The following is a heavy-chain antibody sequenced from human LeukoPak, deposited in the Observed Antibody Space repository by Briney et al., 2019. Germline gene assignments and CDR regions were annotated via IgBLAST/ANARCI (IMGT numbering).Heavy chain of an antibody. V-gene: IGHV4-59*01. J-gene: IGHJ6*02. Sequence: PSETLSLTCTVSGGSISSYYWSWIRQPPGKGLEWIGYIYYSGSTNYNPSLKSRVTISVDTSKNQFSLKLSSVTAADTAVYYCARASVNYYYGMDVWGQGTTVTVSS. CDR2: IYYSGST. CDR3: ARASVNYYYGMDV. D-gene: IGHD4-11*01. CDR1: GGSISSYY.